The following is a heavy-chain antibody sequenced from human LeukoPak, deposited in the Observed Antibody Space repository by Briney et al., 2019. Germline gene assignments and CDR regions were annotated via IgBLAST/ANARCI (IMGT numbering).Heavy chain of an antibody. D-gene: IGHD3-22*01. CDR3: ARGNDYYDSSGYYY. CDR2: ISSSSSYI. J-gene: IGHJ4*02. CDR1: GFIFSGYS. Sequence: GGSLRLSCAASGFIFSGYSMNWVRQAQGKGREWASFISSSSSYIYYADSVKGRFTISRDNAKNSLHLQMNSLRAEDTAVYYCARGNDYYDSSGYYYWGQGTLVTVSS. V-gene: IGHV3-21*01.